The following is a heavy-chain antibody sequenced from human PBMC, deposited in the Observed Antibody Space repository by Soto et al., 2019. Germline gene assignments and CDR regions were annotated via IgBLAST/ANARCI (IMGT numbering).Heavy chain of an antibody. CDR1: GYTFTGYY. CDR2: INPNSGGT. CDR3: ARGLRYFDYYYGMDV. V-gene: IGHV1-2*04. J-gene: IGHJ6*02. D-gene: IGHD3-9*01. Sequence: ASVKVSCKASGYTFTGYYMHWVRQAPGQGLEWMGWINPNSGGTNYAQKFQGWVTMTRDTSISTAYMELSRLRSDDTAVYYCARGLRYFDYYYGMDVWGQGTTVTVSS.